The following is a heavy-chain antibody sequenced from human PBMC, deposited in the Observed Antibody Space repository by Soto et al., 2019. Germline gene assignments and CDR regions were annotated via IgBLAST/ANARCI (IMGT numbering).Heavy chain of an antibody. CDR3: ARELTTVSYFDY. CDR2: IYYSGST. Sequence: SETLSLTCSVSSGSIRSYYWSWIRQPPGKGLEWIAYIYYSGSTYYNPSLKSRVTISVDTSRNQFSLKLSSVTAADTAVYYCARELTTVSYFDYWGQGTLVTVSS. CDR1: SGSIRSYY. D-gene: IGHD4-4*01. J-gene: IGHJ4*02. V-gene: IGHV4-59*12.